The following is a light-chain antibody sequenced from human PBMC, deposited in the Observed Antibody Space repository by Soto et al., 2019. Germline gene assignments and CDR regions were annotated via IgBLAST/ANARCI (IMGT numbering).Light chain of an antibody. CDR3: QQYGSSFT. CDR1: QGIATD. V-gene: IGKV3-20*01. J-gene: IGKJ4*01. Sequence: LTESPSSLSASGWDRVTITCRASQGIATDLAWYQQKPGQAPRLLIYGASSRATGIPDRFSGSGSGTDFTLTISRLEPEDFAVYYCQQYGSSFTLGGGTKVDIK. CDR2: GAS.